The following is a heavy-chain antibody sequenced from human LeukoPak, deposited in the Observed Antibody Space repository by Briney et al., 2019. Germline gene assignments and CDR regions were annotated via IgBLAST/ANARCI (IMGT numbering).Heavy chain of an antibody. CDR3: AKEGGGRTFDY. J-gene: IGHJ4*02. Sequence: TGESLTLSCAASGFNFGYYAMHWVRQPPGKGLDWLAFIRYDGGDTYYADSVRGRFTVSRANSKNTLYLQMNSLAAEDTALYYCAKEGGGRTFDYWGQGTLVTVSS. CDR2: IRYDGGDT. CDR1: GFNFGYYA. V-gene: IGHV3-30*02. D-gene: IGHD4-23*01.